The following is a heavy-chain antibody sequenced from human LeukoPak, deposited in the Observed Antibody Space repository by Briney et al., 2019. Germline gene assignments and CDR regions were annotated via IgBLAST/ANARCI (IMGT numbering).Heavy chain of an antibody. CDR1: GGTFSNYA. CDR2: ISAYNGNT. J-gene: IGHJ6*03. V-gene: IGHV1-18*01. CDR3: ARGPYYYYYMDV. Sequence: ASVKVSCKASGGTFSNYAISWVRQAPGQGLEWMGWISAYNGNTNYAQKLQGRVTMTTDTSTSTAYMELRSLRSDDTAVYYCARGPYYYYYMDVWGKGTTVTVSS.